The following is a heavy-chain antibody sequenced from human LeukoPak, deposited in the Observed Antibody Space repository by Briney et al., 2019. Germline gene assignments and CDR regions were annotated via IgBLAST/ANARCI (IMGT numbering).Heavy chain of an antibody. Sequence: GRSLRLSCAASGFTFDDYAMHWVRQAPGKGLEWVSGISWNSGSIGYADSVKGRFTISRDNAKDSLYLQMNSLRAEDTALYYCAKAVDLGYCSGGSCYGTYFDYWGQGTLVTVSS. D-gene: IGHD2-15*01. CDR3: AKAVDLGYCSGGSCYGTYFDY. CDR2: ISWNSGSI. V-gene: IGHV3-9*01. CDR1: GFTFDDYA. J-gene: IGHJ4*02.